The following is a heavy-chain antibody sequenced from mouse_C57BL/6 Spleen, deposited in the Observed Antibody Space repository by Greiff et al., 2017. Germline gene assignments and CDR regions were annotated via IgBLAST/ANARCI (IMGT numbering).Heavy chain of an antibody. CDR2: ISSGSSTI. D-gene: IGHD2-2*01. J-gene: IGHJ2*01. Sequence: EVKLVESGGGLVKPGGSLKLSCAASGFTFSDYGMHWVRQAPEKGLAWVAYISSGSSTIYYADTVKGRFTISRDNAKNTLFLQMTSLRSEDTAMYYCARRDMVTTGYFDYWGQGTTLTVSS. CDR1: GFTFSDYG. CDR3: ARRDMVTTGYFDY. V-gene: IGHV5-17*01.